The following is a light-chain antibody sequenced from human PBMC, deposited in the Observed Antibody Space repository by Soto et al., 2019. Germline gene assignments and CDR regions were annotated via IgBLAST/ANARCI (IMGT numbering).Light chain of an antibody. CDR1: QSVAGY. J-gene: IGKJ2*01. CDR3: QHRSNWRMYT. Sequence: ELVLTQSPATLSLSPGERATLSCRASQSVAGYLAWYQQKPGQGPKLLIYDSSTRATGNPARFRGSGSGTDFTLTISSLEPEDFAIYYCQHRSNWRMYTFGQGTKLEIK. CDR2: DSS. V-gene: IGKV3-11*01.